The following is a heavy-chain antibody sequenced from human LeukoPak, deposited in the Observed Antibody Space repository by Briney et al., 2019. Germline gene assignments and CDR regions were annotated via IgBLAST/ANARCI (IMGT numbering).Heavy chain of an antibody. J-gene: IGHJ4*02. CDR3: ARVMTTVRFYDY. V-gene: IGHV4-34*01. D-gene: IGHD4-11*01. CDR2: INHSGST. CDR1: GGSFSGYY. Sequence: PSETLSLTCAVYGGSFSGYYWSWIRQPPGKGLEWIGEINHSGSTNYNPSLKSRVTISVDTSKNQFSLKLSSVTAADTAVYYRARVMTTVRFYDYWGQGTLVTVSS.